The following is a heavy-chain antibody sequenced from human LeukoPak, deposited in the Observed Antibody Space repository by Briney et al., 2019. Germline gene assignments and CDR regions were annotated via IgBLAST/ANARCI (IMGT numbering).Heavy chain of an antibody. Sequence: ASVKVSCKASGYTFTSYYMHWVRQAPGQGLEWMGIINPSGGSTSYAQKFQGRVTMTRYTSKSTVYMELSSLRSEDTAVYYCARDWVHPYYYDSSGYNPFDYWGQGTLVTVSS. CDR3: ARDWVHPYYYDSSGYNPFDY. CDR1: GYTFTSYY. CDR2: INPSGGST. V-gene: IGHV1-46*01. D-gene: IGHD3-22*01. J-gene: IGHJ4*02.